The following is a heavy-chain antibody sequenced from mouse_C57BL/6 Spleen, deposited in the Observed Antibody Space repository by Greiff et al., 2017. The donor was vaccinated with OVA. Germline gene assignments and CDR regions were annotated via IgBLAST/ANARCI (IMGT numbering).Heavy chain of an antibody. CDR1: GYTFTSYW. CDR3: ARSGDGRDY. D-gene: IGHD2-3*01. V-gene: IGHV1-61*01. Sequence: QVHVKQPGAELVRPGSSVKLSCKASGYTFTSYWMDWVKQRPGQGLEWIGNIYPSDSETHYNHKFKDKATLTVDKSSSTAYMQLSRLTSEDSAVDYCARSGDGRDYWGQGTTLTVSA. CDR2: IYPSDSET. J-gene: IGHJ2*01.